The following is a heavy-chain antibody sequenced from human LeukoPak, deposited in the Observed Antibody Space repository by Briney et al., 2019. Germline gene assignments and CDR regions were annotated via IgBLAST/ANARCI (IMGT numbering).Heavy chain of an antibody. CDR2: INHSGST. Sequence: SETLSLTCAVYGGSFSGYYWSWIRQPPGKGLEWIGEINHSGSTNYNPSLKSRVTISVDTSKNQFSLKLSSVTAADTAVYYCARGPTTVTRLNWFDPRGQGTLVTVSS. CDR3: ARGPTTVTRLNWFDP. CDR1: GGSFSGYY. D-gene: IGHD4-17*01. V-gene: IGHV4-34*01. J-gene: IGHJ5*02.